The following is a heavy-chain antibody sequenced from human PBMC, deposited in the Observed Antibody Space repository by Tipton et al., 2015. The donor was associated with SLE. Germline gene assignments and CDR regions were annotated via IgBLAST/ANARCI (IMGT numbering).Heavy chain of an antibody. D-gene: IGHD4-23*01. CDR3: ARGGRGDGGNPFDP. CDR1: GGSFSGYY. Sequence: TLSLTCTAYGGSFSGYYWSWIRRPPGKGLEWIGEINHSGSTNYNPSLKSRVTISMDTSKNQLSLKLSSVTAADTAVYYCARGGRGDGGNPFDPWGQGTLVTVSS. CDR2: INHSGST. V-gene: IGHV4-34*01. J-gene: IGHJ5*02.